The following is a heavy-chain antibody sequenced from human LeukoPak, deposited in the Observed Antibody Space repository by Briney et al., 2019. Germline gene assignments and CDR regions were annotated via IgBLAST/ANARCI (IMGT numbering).Heavy chain of an antibody. CDR1: GFTFSSFA. D-gene: IGHD2-2*02. CDR3: AKHGYTSCYNPLDY. V-gene: IGHV3-23*01. CDR2: ISSSGDDT. Sequence: GGSLRLSCAASGFTFSSFAMSWVRQTPGKGLEWVSGISSSGDDTYYEDSVKGRFTISRDNSKDTLYLQMNSLRAEDTAVYYCAKHGYTSCYNPLDYWGQGTLVTVSS. J-gene: IGHJ4*02.